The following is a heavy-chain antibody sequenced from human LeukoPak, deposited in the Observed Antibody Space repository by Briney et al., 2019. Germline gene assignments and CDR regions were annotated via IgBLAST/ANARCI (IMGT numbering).Heavy chain of an antibody. Sequence: SETLSLTCTVSGGSISSGSFYWDWIRQPPGRGLEWIGSIYYSGSTYYSPSLKSRVTISGDTSKNQFSLKLSSVTAADTAVYYCARGGSFEAFDIWGQGTMVTVSS. CDR1: GGSISSGSFY. CDR2: IYYSGST. V-gene: IGHV4-39*01. D-gene: IGHD1-26*01. CDR3: ARGGSFEAFDI. J-gene: IGHJ3*02.